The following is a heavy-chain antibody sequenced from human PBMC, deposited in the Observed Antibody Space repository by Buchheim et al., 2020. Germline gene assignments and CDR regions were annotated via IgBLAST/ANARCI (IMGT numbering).Heavy chain of an antibody. Sequence: QVQLVQSGAEVKKPGASVKVSCKASGYTFTGYYIHCVRQAPGQGLEWMGRINPNSCGTNYAQKFQGRVTMTRDTSLSTAYMEMSRLGSDATAGYYCARDGSSCWYEVDYWGQGTL. CDR1: GYTFTGYY. V-gene: IGHV1-2*06. CDR2: INPNSCGT. CDR3: ARDGSSCWYEVDY. D-gene: IGHD6-19*01. J-gene: IGHJ4*02.